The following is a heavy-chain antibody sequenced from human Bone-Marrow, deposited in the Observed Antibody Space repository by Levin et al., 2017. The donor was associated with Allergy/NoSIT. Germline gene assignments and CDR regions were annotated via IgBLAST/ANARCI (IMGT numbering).Heavy chain of an antibody. J-gene: IGHJ4*02. Sequence: GGSLRLSCAASGFTVSSNYMSWVRQAPGKGLEWVSVIYSGGSTYYADSVKGRFTISRDNSKNTLYLQMNSLRAEDTAVYYCARGITGTTSRSGYWGQGTLVTVSS. V-gene: IGHV3-53*01. D-gene: IGHD1-7*01. CDR2: IYSGGST. CDR3: ARGITGTTSRSGY. CDR1: GFTVSSNY.